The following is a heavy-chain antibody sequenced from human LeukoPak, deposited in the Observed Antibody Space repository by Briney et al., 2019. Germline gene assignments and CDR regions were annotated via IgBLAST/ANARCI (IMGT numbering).Heavy chain of an antibody. V-gene: IGHV3-53*01. D-gene: IGHD1-26*01. CDR1: GFTVSSNY. CDR2: VYSGGST. J-gene: IGHJ4*02. Sequence: GGSLRLSCAASGFTVSSNYMSWVRQAPGKGLEWVSVVYSGGSTYYADSVKGRFTISRDKSKNTLYLQMNSLRAEDTAVYYCASHSGSYYSNFDYWGQGTLVTVSS. CDR3: ASHSGSYYSNFDY.